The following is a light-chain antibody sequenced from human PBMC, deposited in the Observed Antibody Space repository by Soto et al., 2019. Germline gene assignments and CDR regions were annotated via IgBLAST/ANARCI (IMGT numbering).Light chain of an antibody. V-gene: IGLV2-14*01. CDR1: SSDVGGYNY. J-gene: IGLJ1*01. CDR3: SSYTSRSTLV. Sequence: QSALTQPASVSGSPGQSITISCTGTSSDVGGYNYVSWYQHHPGKAPKLMIYEVSDRPSGVSYRFSGSKSGNTASLTISGLQGEDEADYYCSSYTSRSTLVFGTGTKVTVL. CDR2: EVS.